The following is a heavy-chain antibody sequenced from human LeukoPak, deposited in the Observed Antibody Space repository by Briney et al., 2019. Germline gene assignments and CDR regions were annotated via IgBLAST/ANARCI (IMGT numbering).Heavy chain of an antibody. V-gene: IGHV1-18*01. CDR3: AREPRSTYYYDSSGPYSFHYMDV. D-gene: IGHD3-22*01. Sequence: ASVKVSCKASGYTFTYYGINWVRQAPGRGLEWMGWISAYNGNTNYAQKLQGRVTMTTDTSTTTAYMELRSLRSDDTAVYYCAREPRSTYYYDSSGPYSFHYMDVWGKGTTVTLSS. CDR2: ISAYNGNT. CDR1: GYTFTYYG. J-gene: IGHJ6*03.